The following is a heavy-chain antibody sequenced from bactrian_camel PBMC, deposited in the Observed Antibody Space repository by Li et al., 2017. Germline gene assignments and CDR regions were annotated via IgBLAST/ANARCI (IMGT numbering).Heavy chain of an antibody. V-gene: IGHV3S55*01. CDR2: TSPDGNT. CDR3: ASPGQTKGCLNFGF. J-gene: IGHJ6*01. Sequence: HVQLVESGGGSVQAGETLTLSCTASGLNFRDRDMGWYRQPPGNECGLVSKTSPDGNTYYVDSVKGRITVSQDNAKNTVYLHMKNLKPEDTGVYYCASPGQTKGCLNFGFWGQGTQVTVS. CDR1: GLNFRDRD. D-gene: IGHD5*01.